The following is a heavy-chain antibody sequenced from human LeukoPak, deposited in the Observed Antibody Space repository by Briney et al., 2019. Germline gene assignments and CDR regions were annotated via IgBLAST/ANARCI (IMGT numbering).Heavy chain of an antibody. CDR3: AKDLGATTFDY. CDR2: ISSSSSTI. V-gene: IGHV3-48*01. CDR1: GFTFSSYS. D-gene: IGHD5-24*01. Sequence: GGSLRLSCAASGFTFSSYSMNWVRQAPGKGLEWVSYISSSSSTIYYADSVKGRFTISRDNSKNTPYLQMNSLRAEDTAVYYRAKDLGATTFDYWGQGTLVTVSS. J-gene: IGHJ4*02.